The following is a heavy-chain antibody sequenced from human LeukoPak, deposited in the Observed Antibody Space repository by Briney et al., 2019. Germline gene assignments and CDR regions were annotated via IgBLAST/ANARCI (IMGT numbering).Heavy chain of an antibody. Sequence: GRSLRLSCAASGFTFSSYAMHWVRQAPGKGLEWVAVISYDGSNKYYADSVKGRFTISRDNSKNTLYLQMNSLRAEDTAVYYCARDEDLGASHDYWGQGTLVTVSS. D-gene: IGHD1-26*01. CDR1: GFTFSSYA. V-gene: IGHV3-30*14. CDR3: ARDEDLGASHDY. J-gene: IGHJ4*02. CDR2: ISYDGSNK.